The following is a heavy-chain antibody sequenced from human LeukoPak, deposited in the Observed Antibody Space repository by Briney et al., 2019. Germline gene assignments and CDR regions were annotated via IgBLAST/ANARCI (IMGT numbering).Heavy chain of an antibody. CDR2: IRSKANSYAT. J-gene: IGHJ4*02. V-gene: IGHV3-73*01. Sequence: WGSLRLSCAASGFTFSGSAMHWVRQASGKGLEWVGRIRSKANSYATAYAASVKGRFTISRDDSKNTAYLQMNSLKTEDTAVYYCTRHKVTAIKSPASLLGYWGQGTLVTVSS. CDR3: TRHKVTAIKSPASLLGY. CDR1: GFTFSGSA. D-gene: IGHD2-21*02.